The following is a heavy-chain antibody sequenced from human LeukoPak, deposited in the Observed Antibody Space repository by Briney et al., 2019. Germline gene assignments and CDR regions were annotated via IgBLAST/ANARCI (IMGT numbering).Heavy chain of an antibody. D-gene: IGHD6-13*01. CDR1: GYTFTGYY. Sequence: ASVKVSCKTSGYTFTGYYMHWVGQAPGQGLEWMGWIDPNSGGTNYAQKFQGRVTMTTDTSISTAYMEVSRLRSDDTAVYYCARVRIGQQLDKYYYYAMDVWGQGTTVTVSS. CDR3: ARVRIGQQLDKYYYYAMDV. CDR2: IDPNSGGT. V-gene: IGHV1-2*02. J-gene: IGHJ6*02.